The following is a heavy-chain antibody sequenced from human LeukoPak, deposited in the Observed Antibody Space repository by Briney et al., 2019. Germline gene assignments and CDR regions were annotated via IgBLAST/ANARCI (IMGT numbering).Heavy chain of an antibody. Sequence: SETLSLTCTVSGGSISSSSYYWGWIRQPPGKGLEWIGSIYYSGSTYYNPSLKSRVTISVDTSKNQFSLKLSSVTAADTAVYYCARLPALGWLQLPFDYWGQGTLVTVSS. CDR2: IYYSGST. J-gene: IGHJ4*02. CDR3: ARLPALGWLQLPFDY. V-gene: IGHV4-39*01. CDR1: GGSISSSSYY. D-gene: IGHD5-24*01.